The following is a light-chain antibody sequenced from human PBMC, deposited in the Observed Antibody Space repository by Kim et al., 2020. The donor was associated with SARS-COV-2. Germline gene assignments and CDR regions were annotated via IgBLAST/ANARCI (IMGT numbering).Light chain of an antibody. J-gene: IGKJ1*01. CDR1: QSVSSW. CDR2: KAS. V-gene: IGKV1-5*03. CDR3: QQYDSYPT. Sequence: DIQMTQSPSTLSASVGDRVTITCRASQSVSSWLAWYQQKPGKAPNLLIYKASSLESGVPSRFSGSGSGTEFALSISSLQPDDFATYYCQQYDSYPTFGQGTKVDIK.